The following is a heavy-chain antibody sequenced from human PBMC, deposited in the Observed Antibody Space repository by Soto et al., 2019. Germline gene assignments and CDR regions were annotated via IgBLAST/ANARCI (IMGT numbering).Heavy chain of an antibody. CDR3: ARKPYDYVWGSYRNYYYYGMDV. CDR2: INHSGST. CDR1: GGSFSGYY. V-gene: IGHV4-34*01. Sequence: SETLSLTCAAYGGSFSGYYWSWIRQPPGKGLEWIGEINHSGSTNYNPSLKSRVTISVDTSKNQFSLKLSSVTAADTAVHYCARKPYDYVWGSYRNYYYYGMDVWGQGTTVTVSS. D-gene: IGHD3-16*02. J-gene: IGHJ6*02.